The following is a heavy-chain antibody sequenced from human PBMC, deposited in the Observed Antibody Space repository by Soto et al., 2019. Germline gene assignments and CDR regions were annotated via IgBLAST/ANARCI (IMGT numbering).Heavy chain of an antibody. J-gene: IGHJ3*02. CDR2: IWYDVSNK. CDR1: GFTFSSYG. Sequence: QVQLVESGGGVVQPGRSLRLSCAASGFTFSSYGMHWVRQAPVKGLEWVAVIWYDVSNKYYADSVKGRFTISRDNSKNTLYLQRNSLRAEDTAVYYCARTVYGEYEGAFYIWGQGTMVTVSS. V-gene: IGHV3-33*01. CDR3: ARTVYGEYEGAFYI. D-gene: IGHD4-17*01.